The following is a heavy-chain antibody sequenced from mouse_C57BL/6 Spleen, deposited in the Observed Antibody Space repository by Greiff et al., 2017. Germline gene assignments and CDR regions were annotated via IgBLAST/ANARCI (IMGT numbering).Heavy chain of an antibody. Sequence: VQLQQPGAELVRPGSSVKLSCKASGYTFTSYWMDWVKQRPGQGLEWIGNIYPSDSETHYNQKFKDKATLTVDKSSSTAYMQLSSLTSEDSAVYYCARSEGSDYWGQGTTLTVSS. CDR1: GYTFTSYW. CDR2: IYPSDSET. CDR3: ARSEGSDY. D-gene: IGHD3-3*01. J-gene: IGHJ2*01. V-gene: IGHV1-61*01.